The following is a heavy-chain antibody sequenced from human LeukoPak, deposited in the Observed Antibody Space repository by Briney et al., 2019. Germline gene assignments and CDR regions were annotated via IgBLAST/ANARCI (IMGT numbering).Heavy chain of an antibody. J-gene: IGHJ4*02. D-gene: IGHD2-2*01. Sequence: GESLKISCKGSGYSFTNYWIGWVRQMPGKGLEWMGIIYPVDSDTRYSPSFQGQVTISADKSISTAYLQWSSLKASDTAMYYCARRTRGYCSSTACYYYFDSWGQGTLVTVSS. V-gene: IGHV5-51*01. CDR1: GYSFTNYW. CDR3: ARRTRGYCSSTACYYYFDS. CDR2: IYPVDSDT.